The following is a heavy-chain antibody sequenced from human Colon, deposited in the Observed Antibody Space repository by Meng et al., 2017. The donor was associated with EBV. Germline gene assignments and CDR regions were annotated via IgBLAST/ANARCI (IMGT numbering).Heavy chain of an antibody. CDR1: GGSMSSGNYY. J-gene: IGHJ4*02. CDR2: IHHSGSA. CDR3: ASFDHIPRRNYFDY. Sequence: QVQLQESGPGLVAPPQTLSLTCTVSGGSMSSGNYYWSWIRQPPGKGLEWIGYIHHSGSAYYNPSLKSRVSISVDTSKNQFSLNLNSMTAADTAVYYCASFDHIPRRNYFDYWGQGTLVTVSS. D-gene: IGHD2-21*01. V-gene: IGHV4-30-4*01.